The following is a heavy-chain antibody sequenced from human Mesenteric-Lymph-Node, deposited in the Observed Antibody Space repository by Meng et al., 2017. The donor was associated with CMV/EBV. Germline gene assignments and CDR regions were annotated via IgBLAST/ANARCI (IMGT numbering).Heavy chain of an antibody. V-gene: IGHV3-23*01. J-gene: IGHJ4*02. Sequence: AAAGFTLSSYAMTWVRQAPGKGLEWVSVISGSGGSTYYADSVEGRFTISRDNSKNTLYLQMNSLRAEDTAVYYCAKNYYDIWSAVDYWGQGTLVTVSS. D-gene: IGHD3-3*01. CDR2: ISGSGGST. CDR3: AKNYYDIWSAVDY. CDR1: GFTLSSYA.